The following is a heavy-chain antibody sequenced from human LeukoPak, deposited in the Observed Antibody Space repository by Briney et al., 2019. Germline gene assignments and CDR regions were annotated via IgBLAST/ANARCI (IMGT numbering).Heavy chain of an antibody. J-gene: IGHJ6*02. V-gene: IGHV3-23*01. CDR3: AKDSRGGRFYVMDV. CDR2: ISDSGGST. Sequence: GGSLRLSCAASGFTFSSYAMRWVRQAPGKGLEGVSGISDSGGSTYYTDSVRGRFTISRDNFKNTLYLQMNSVTAEDTAVYYCAKDSRGGRFYVMDVWGQGTTVTVSS. D-gene: IGHD3-16*01. CDR1: GFTFSSYA.